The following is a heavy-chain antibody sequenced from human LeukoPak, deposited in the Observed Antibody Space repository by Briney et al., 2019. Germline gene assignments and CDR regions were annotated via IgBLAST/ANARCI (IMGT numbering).Heavy chain of an antibody. J-gene: IGHJ5*02. CDR1: GFTFSDYY. CDR3: ARSRSGQS. V-gene: IGHV3-11*01. D-gene: IGHD3-3*01. Sequence: GWCLRLSCSPSGFTFSDYYMSWIRQAPGDGREWVSYMSSSGSVIYYADSVKGRFTITRDNAKNPLYLQMNNLRVEDTAMYYCARSRSGQSWGQGTLVTVSS. CDR2: MSSSGSVI.